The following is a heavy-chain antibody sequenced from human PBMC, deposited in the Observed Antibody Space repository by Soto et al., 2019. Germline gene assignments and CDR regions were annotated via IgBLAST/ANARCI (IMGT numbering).Heavy chain of an antibody. CDR2: IYYSGST. CDR1: GGPLRPSEYH. V-gene: IGHV4-39*01. Sequence: ALENLCLPYTVSGGPLRPSEYHLGRVRHPPGKGLEWIGSIYYSGSTYYNPSLKSRVTISVDTSKNQFSLKLSSVTAADTAVYYCAAGAGIFPDAFDIWGQGTMVTVSS. D-gene: IGHD6-19*01. J-gene: IGHJ3*02. CDR3: AAGAGIFPDAFDI.